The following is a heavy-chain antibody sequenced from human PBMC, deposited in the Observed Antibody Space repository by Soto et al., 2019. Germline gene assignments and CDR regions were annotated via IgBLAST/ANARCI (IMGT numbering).Heavy chain of an antibody. CDR2: INDRGSI. Sequence: QVQLQQWGAGPLRPLETLSLTCGVSGGSFSGYYWAWIRQSPGKGLECIGEINDRGSINYNPSLKSRVSISVDTSKTHYSLNLRSVTAADTAVYYCARESHDILTGPPWVWYFDLWGRGTLVTVSS. CDR3: ARESHDILTGPPWVWYFDL. D-gene: IGHD3-9*01. CDR1: GGSFSGYY. J-gene: IGHJ2*01. V-gene: IGHV4-34*01.